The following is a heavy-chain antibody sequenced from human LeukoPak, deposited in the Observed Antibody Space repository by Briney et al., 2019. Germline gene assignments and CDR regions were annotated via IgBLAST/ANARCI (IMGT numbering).Heavy chain of an antibody. D-gene: IGHD3-9*01. CDR2: ISGRDDST. Sequence: GASLRLSCAASGFTVTNYAMYWVRQAPGKGLEWVSAISGRDDSTYYADSVKGRFTISRDTSKNTLFLQMNSLRAEDTAVYYCAKWGDYDILTGYYDPDYWGQGTLVAVSS. CDR3: AKWGDYDILTGYYDPDY. V-gene: IGHV3-23*01. CDR1: GFTVTNYA. J-gene: IGHJ4*02.